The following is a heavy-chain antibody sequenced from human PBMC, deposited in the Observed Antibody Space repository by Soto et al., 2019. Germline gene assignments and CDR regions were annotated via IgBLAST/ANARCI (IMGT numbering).Heavy chain of an antibody. CDR2: IYWDDDK. CDR1: GFSLSTSGVG. CDR3: AQSRFAPWYFDL. J-gene: IGHJ2*01. V-gene: IGHV2-5*02. Sequence: QITLKESGTPLVKPTQTLTLTCTFSGFSLSTSGVGVGWIRQPPGKALEWLALIYWDDDKRYNASLKSRLTITKDTSKNQVVLTMTNMDPVDTATYYCAQSRFAPWYFDLWGRGTLVTVSS.